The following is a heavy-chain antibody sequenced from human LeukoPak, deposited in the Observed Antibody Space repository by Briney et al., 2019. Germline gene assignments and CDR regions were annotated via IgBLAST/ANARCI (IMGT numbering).Heavy chain of an antibody. CDR3: AREQSITMVRGAHIEDY. D-gene: IGHD3-10*01. J-gene: IGHJ4*02. Sequence: SETLSLTCTVSGGSISSSSYYWGWIRQPPGKGLEWIGSIYYSGSTYYNPSLKSRVTISVDTSKNQFSLKLSSVTAADTAVYYCAREQSITMVRGAHIEDYWGQGTLVTVSS. CDR1: GGSISSSSYY. CDR2: IYYSGST. V-gene: IGHV4-39*07.